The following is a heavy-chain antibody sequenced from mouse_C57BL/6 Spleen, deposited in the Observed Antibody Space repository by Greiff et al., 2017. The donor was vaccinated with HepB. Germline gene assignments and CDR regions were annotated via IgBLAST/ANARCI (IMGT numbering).Heavy chain of an antibody. Sequence: QVQLKQSGAELARPGASVKMSCKASGYTFTSYTMHWVKQRPGQGLEWIGYINPSSGYTKYNQKFKDKATLTADKSSRTAYMQLSSLTSEDSAVYYCARKGYDVEAWFAYWGQGTLVTVSA. CDR1: GYTFTSYT. CDR3: ARKGYDVEAWFAY. V-gene: IGHV1-4*01. J-gene: IGHJ3*01. CDR2: INPSSGYT. D-gene: IGHD2-2*01.